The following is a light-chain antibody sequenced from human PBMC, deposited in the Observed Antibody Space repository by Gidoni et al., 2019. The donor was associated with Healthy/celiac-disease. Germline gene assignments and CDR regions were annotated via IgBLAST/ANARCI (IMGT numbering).Light chain of an antibody. J-gene: IGKJ4*01. Sequence: ELVLTQSPATLSLSPGERATLSCRASQRVSSYLAWYQQKPGQAPRLLIYDASNRATGIPARFSGSGSGTDFTLTISSLEAEDFAVYYCQQRSNWPLTFGGGTKVEIK. CDR2: DAS. CDR1: QRVSSY. CDR3: QQRSNWPLT. V-gene: IGKV3-11*01.